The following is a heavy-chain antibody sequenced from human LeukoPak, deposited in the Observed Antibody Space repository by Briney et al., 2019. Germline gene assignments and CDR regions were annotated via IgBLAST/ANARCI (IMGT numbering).Heavy chain of an antibody. CDR1: GFTFSNYA. CDR3: ARRPDYGGTPTFDY. CDR2: TSHDEGNK. V-gene: IGHV3-30*14. D-gene: IGHD4-23*01. Sequence: GGSLRLSCAASGFTFSNYAMHWVRQAPGKGLEWVAATSHDEGNKYYADSVKGRFTISRDNSKNTLYLQMNSLRAEDTAVYFSARRPDYGGTPTFDYWGQGTLVTVSS. J-gene: IGHJ4*02.